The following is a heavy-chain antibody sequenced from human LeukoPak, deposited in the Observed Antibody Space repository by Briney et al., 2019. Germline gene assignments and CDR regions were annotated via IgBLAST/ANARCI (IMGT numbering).Heavy chain of an antibody. Sequence: ASETLSLTCTVSGGSISSYYWSWIRQPPGKGLEWIGYIYYSGSTNYNPSLKSRVTISVDTSKNQFSLKLSSVTAADTAVYYCARDRGYGGNFDYWGQGTLVTVSS. CDR3: ARDRGYGGNFDY. V-gene: IGHV4-59*12. CDR2: IYYSGST. CDR1: GGSISSYY. D-gene: IGHD4-23*01. J-gene: IGHJ4*02.